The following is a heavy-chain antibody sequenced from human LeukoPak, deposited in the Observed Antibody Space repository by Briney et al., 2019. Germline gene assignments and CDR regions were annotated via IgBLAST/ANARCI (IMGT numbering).Heavy chain of an antibody. CDR2: ISSSSSYI. D-gene: IGHD5-12*01. J-gene: IGHJ3*02. V-gene: IGHV3-21*01. CDR3: ARAPSGYDAFDI. CDR1: GFTFSSYS. Sequence: PGGSLRLSCAASGFTFSSYSMNWVRQAPGKGLEWVSSISSSSSYIYYADSVKGRFTISRDNAKNSLYLQMNSLRAEDTAVYYCARAPSGYDAFDIWGQGTMVTVSS.